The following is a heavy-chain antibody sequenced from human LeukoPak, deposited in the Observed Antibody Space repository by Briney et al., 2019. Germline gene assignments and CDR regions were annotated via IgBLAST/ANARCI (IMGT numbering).Heavy chain of an antibody. CDR1: GDSVSINSAA. J-gene: IGHJ3*02. V-gene: IGHV6-1*01. CDR3: ARALDYYDSSGYRQMAFDI. CDR2: TYYRSKWYN. Sequence: SQTLSLTCAISGDSVSINSAAWNWIRQSPSRGLEWLGRTYYRSKWYNDYAVSVKSRITINPDTSKNQFSLQLNSVTPEDTAVYYCARALDYYDSSGYRQMAFDIWGQGTMVTVSS. D-gene: IGHD3-22*01.